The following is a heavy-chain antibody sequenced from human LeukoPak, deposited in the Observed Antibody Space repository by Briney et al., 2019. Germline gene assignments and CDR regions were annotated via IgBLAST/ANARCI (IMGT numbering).Heavy chain of an antibody. CDR2: IYYSGST. CDR1: GGSITRYY. V-gene: IGHV4-59*08. D-gene: IGHD5-24*01. J-gene: IGHJ4*02. Sequence: PSETLSLTCTVSGGSITRYYWSWIRQPPGKGLEWIAYIYYSGSTSYNPSLKSRVTISVDTSKNQFSLRLSSVTAADTAVYYCARRARWAQDFDYWGQGTLVTVSS. CDR3: ARRARWAQDFDY.